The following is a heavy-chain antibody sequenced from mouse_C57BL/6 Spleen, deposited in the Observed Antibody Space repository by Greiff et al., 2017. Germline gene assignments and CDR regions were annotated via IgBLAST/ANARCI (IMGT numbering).Heavy chain of an antibody. D-gene: IGHD2-3*01. V-gene: IGHV1-26*01. J-gene: IGHJ2*01. CDR1: GYTFTDYY. Sequence: EVQLQQSGPELVKPGASVKISCKASGYTFTDYYMNWVKQSHGKSLEWIGDINPNNGGTSYNQKFKGKATLTVDKSSSTAYMELRILTSEDSAVYFCAREGIYDGYYVPPFDYWGQGTTLTVSS. CDR3: AREGIYDGYYVPPFDY. CDR2: INPNNGGT.